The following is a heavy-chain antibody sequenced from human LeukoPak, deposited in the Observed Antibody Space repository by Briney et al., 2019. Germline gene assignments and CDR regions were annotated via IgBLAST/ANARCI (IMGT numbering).Heavy chain of an antibody. CDR3: AKEGSYCSSTSCYTGAEYFQH. CDR2: ISGSAVTT. D-gene: IGHD2-2*02. V-gene: IGHV3-23*01. CDR1: GFTFRSYA. Sequence: GGSLRLSCAVSGFTFRSYAMSWVRQAPGKGLEWVSTISGSAVTTYYADSVKGRFTISRDNSKNTLYLQMNSLRAEDTAVYFCAKEGSYCSSTSCYTGAEYFQHWGQGTLVTVSS. J-gene: IGHJ1*01.